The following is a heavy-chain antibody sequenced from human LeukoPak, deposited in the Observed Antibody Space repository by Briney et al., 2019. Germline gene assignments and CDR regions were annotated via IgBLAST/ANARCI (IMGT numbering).Heavy chain of an antibody. V-gene: IGHV4-30-2*01. CDR3: ARVNYDILTGQGGWFDP. J-gene: IGHJ5*02. D-gene: IGHD3-9*01. CDR1: GGSISSGGYS. CDR2: IYHSGST. Sequence: SETLSLTCAVSGGSISSGGYSWRWLRQPPGKGLEWIGYIYHSGSTYYNPSLKSRVTISVDRSKNQFSLKLYSVTAADTAVYFCARVNYDILTGQGGWFDPWGQGTLVTVSS.